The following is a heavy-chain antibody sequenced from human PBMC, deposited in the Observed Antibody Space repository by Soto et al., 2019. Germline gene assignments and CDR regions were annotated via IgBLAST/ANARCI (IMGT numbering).Heavy chain of an antibody. CDR3: ARDSLPWTSSWADH. Sequence: EVQLVESGGGLVQPGESLRLSCAASGFTVSSKYMSWVRQAPGKGLEWVSIIYMRGSTFYADYVKGRFTISRDTSKNTLYLQIDHLTDQDTAMYYCARDSLPWTSSWADHWGQGTLVTVSS. D-gene: IGHD1-26*01. CDR2: IYMRGST. V-gene: IGHV3-66*01. J-gene: IGHJ4*02. CDR1: GFTVSSKY.